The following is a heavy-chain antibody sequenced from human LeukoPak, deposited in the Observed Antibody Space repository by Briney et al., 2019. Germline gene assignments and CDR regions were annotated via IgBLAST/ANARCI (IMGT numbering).Heavy chain of an antibody. CDR2: IKQDGSEK. Sequence: GGSLRLSWAASGFTFSSYWMSWVRQAPGKGLEWVANIKQDGSEKYYVDSVKGRFTISRDNAKNSLYLQMNSLRAEDTAVYYCARDPSSYCGGDCPLFDYWGQGTLVTVSS. CDR3: ARDPSSYCGGDCPLFDY. D-gene: IGHD2-21*02. CDR1: GFTFSSYW. V-gene: IGHV3-7*01. J-gene: IGHJ4*02.